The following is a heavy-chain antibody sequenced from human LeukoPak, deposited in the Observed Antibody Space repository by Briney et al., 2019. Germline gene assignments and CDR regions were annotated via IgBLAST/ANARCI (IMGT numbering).Heavy chain of an antibody. V-gene: IGHV4-61*01. CDR2: IYHSGTT. D-gene: IGHD6-13*01. J-gene: IGHJ4*02. CDR1: GGSVRSNSYY. Sequence: SETLSLTCTVSGGSVRSNSYYWSWIRQPPGKGLEWIGYIYHSGTTNYNPSLRSRVTISVDASKNQFSLKLSSVTAADTAVYYCARVAAAGTWFDYWGQGTLVTVSS. CDR3: ARVAAAGTWFDY.